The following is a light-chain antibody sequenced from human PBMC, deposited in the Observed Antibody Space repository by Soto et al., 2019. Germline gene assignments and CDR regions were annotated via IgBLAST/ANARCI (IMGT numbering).Light chain of an antibody. CDR3: QHRSNWPL. J-gene: IGKJ3*01. CDR1: QSISSY. CDR2: DAS. Sequence: EIVLTQSPATLSLSPGERATLSCRASQSISSYLAWYQQKPGQAPRLLIYDASNRATGIPARFSGSGSGTDFTLTISSLEPEDFAVYYCQHRSNWPLFGPGTKVDIK. V-gene: IGKV3-11*01.